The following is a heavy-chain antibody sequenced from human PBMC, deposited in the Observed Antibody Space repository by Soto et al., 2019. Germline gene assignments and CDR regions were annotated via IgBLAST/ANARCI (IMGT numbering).Heavy chain of an antibody. Sequence: EVQVLVSGGGLVQPGGSLRLSCEGSGFTVSSHAMTWIRQAPGKGPEWVSTVTADGGTYYADSVKGRFAMSRDTSENTLYLQMNSLGAEDTAAYYCAPHVSCSGGSCQYDAFAIRGQGTMVTVSS. CDR3: APHVSCSGGSCQYDAFAI. V-gene: IGHV3-23*01. D-gene: IGHD2-15*01. CDR2: VTADGGT. J-gene: IGHJ3*02. CDR1: GFTVSSHA.